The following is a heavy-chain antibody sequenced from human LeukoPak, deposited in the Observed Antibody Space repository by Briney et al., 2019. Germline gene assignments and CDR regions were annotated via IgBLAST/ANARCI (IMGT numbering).Heavy chain of an antibody. CDR2: INHSGST. V-gene: IGHV4-34*01. CDR1: GGSFSGYY. CDR3: ARGRPANKLRYFARGFDI. D-gene: IGHD3-9*01. Sequence: SSETLSLTCAVYGGSFSGYYWSWIRQPPGKGLEWIGEINHSGSTNYNPSLKSRVTISVDTSKNQFSLKLCPVTAADTAVYYCARGRPANKLRYFARGFDIWGQGTMVTVSS. J-gene: IGHJ3*02.